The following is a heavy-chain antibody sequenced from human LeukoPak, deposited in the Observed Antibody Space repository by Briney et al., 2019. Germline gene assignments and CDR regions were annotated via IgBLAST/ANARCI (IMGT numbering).Heavy chain of an antibody. Sequence: SVTVSCKASGGTFSSYAISWVRQAPGQGLEWMGRIIPILGIANYAQKFQGRVTITADKSTSTAYMELSSLRSEDTAVYYCARDDNGDNWFDPWGQGTLVTVSS. CDR2: IIPILGIA. V-gene: IGHV1-69*04. J-gene: IGHJ5*02. CDR1: GGTFSSYA. D-gene: IGHD4-17*01. CDR3: ARDDNGDNWFDP.